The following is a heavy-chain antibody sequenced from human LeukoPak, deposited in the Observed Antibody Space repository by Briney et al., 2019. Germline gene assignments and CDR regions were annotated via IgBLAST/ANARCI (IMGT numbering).Heavy chain of an antibody. CDR1: GGSISSYY. CDR2: IYYSGST. D-gene: IGHD3-9*01. CDR3: ARVQGKALTGRKVYFDF. Sequence: SETLSLTCTVSGGSISSYYWSWIRQPPGKGLEWIGYIYYSGSTNYNPSLKSRVTISVDTSKNQFSLKLSSVTAADTAVYYCARVQGKALTGRKVYFDFWGQGTLVTVSS. J-gene: IGHJ4*02. V-gene: IGHV4-59*01.